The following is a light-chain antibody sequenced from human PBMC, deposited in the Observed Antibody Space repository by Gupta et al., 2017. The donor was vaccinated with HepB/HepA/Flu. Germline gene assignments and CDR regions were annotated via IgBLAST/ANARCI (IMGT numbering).Light chain of an antibody. CDR1: SSDVGGYNY. CDR2: DVS. CDR3: SSYTSSSTVV. V-gene: IGLV2-14*03. J-gene: IGLJ2*01. Sequence: QSALTHPASVSGSPGQSITISCTGTSSDVGGYNYVSWYQQHPGKAPKLIIYDVSNRPSGVSNRFSGSKSGNTASLTISGIQAEDEADYYCSSYTSSSTVVFGGGTKLTVL.